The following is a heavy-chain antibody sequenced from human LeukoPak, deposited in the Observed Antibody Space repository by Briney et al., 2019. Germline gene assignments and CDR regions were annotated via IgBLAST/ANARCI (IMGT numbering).Heavy chain of an antibody. V-gene: IGHV4-34*01. Sequence: SETLSLTCAVYGGSFSGYYWSWISHPPGKGLEWIGEINHSGSTNYNPSLKSRVTISVDTSKNQFSLKLSSVTAADTAVYYCARKYSSSWSEDYWGQGTLVTVSS. CDR2: INHSGST. CDR1: GGSFSGYY. D-gene: IGHD6-13*01. CDR3: ARKYSSSWSEDY. J-gene: IGHJ4*02.